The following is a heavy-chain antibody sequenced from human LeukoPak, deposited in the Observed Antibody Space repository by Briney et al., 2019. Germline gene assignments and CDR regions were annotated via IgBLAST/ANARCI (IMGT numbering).Heavy chain of an antibody. J-gene: IGHJ3*02. Sequence: SETLSLTCTVSGGSISSSSYYWGWIRQPPGKGLEWIWSIYYSGSTNYNPALKSRVTISVDTSKNQFSLKLSSVTAADTAVYYCARDLETGDGYNSGVGAFDIWGQGTMVTVSS. V-gene: IGHV4-39*07. CDR2: IYYSGST. D-gene: IGHD5-24*01. CDR1: GGSISSSSYY. CDR3: ARDLETGDGYNSGVGAFDI.